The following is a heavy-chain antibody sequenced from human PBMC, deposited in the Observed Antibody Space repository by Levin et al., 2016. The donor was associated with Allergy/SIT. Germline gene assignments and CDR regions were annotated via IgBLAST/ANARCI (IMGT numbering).Heavy chain of an antibody. J-gene: IGHJ4*02. CDR3: AIFMATTEPLTD. Sequence: GGSLRLSCKGFGYSFTAYWIAWVRQMPGKGLEWMGIIYPNDSDDRYSPSFQGQVTMSVDKSISTAYLQWSSLKASDTAMYYCAIFMATTEPLTDWGQGTLVTVSS. CDR2: IYPNDSDD. CDR1: GYSFTAYW. D-gene: IGHD5-12*01. V-gene: IGHV5-51*01.